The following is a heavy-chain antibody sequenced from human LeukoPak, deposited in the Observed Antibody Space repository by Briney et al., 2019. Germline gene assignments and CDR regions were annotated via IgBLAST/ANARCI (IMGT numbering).Heavy chain of an antibody. Sequence: SETLSLTCAVYGGSFSGYYWSWIRQPPGKGVEWIGEINHSGSTNYNPSLKSRVTISVDTSKNQFSLKLSSVTAADTAVYYCARGGRHSYGPRPFDYWGQGTLVTVSS. J-gene: IGHJ4*02. V-gene: IGHV4-34*01. CDR3: ARGGRHSYGPRPFDY. CDR1: GGSFSGYY. D-gene: IGHD5-18*01. CDR2: INHSGST.